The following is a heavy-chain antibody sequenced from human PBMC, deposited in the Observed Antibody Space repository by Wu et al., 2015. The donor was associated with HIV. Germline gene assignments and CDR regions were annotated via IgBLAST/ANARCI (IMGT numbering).Heavy chain of an antibody. D-gene: IGHD3-9*01. J-gene: IGHJ5*02. CDR1: GYTFTDYN. V-gene: IGHV1-2*02. Sequence: QVQLVQSGAEMKKPGASVKVSCTASGYTFTDYNVHWVRQVPGQGLQWMGNINANSGRTNYAENFQGRVAMTRDTSVNTVYLELETLTSDDTALYFCARGDRFYAILTGYSKNWFDPWGQGTLVSRLL. CDR3: ARGDRFYAILTGYSKNWFDP. CDR2: INANSGRT.